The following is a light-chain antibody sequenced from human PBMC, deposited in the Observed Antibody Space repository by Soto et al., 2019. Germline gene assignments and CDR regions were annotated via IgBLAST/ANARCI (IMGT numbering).Light chain of an antibody. Sequence: QSVLTQPPSTSGTPGQRVSISCLGSSRNIGSNYVYWYQQFPGMAPKLLIYKNSQRPSGVPDRLSGSKSGTSASSAISGLRSEDEDDYHCAAWDYRLSGVVLGGGTTVTVL. CDR3: AAWDYRLSGVV. V-gene: IGLV1-47*01. CDR1: SRNIGSNY. CDR2: KNS. J-gene: IGLJ2*01.